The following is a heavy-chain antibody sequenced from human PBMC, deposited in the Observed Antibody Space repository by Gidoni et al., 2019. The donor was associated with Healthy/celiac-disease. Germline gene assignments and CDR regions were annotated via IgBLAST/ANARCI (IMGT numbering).Heavy chain of an antibody. V-gene: IGHV4-39*07. Sequence: QLHLQESGPGLVKPSETLSLTCTVSGGSISSSRYYWRGIRQPPGKGLEWIGSIYYSGSNYYNPSRKSRVTRSGDPAKNQLSLKLSSVTAADTDVDYCARDPSYYDILTGRNHYYYYGMDVWGQGTTVTVSS. D-gene: IGHD3-9*01. CDR2: IYYSGSN. J-gene: IGHJ6*02. CDR3: ARDPSYYDILTGRNHYYYYGMDV. CDR1: GGSISSSRYY.